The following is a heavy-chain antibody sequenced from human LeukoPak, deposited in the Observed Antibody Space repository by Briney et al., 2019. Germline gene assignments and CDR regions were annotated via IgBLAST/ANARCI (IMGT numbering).Heavy chain of an antibody. J-gene: IGHJ3*02. V-gene: IGHV4-34*01. D-gene: IGHD3-10*01. Sequence: SETLSLTCAVYGGSFSGYYWSWIRQPPGKGLEWIGEINHSGSTNYNPSLKSRVTISVDTSKNQFSLKLSSVTAADTAVYYCARRLKRWFGVTEAFDIWGQGTMVTVSS. CDR3: ARRLKRWFGVTEAFDI. CDR2: INHSGST. CDR1: GGSFSGYY.